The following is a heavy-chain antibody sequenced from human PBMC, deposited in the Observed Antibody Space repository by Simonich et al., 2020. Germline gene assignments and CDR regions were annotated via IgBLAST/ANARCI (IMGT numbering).Heavy chain of an antibody. D-gene: IGHD2-21*02. CDR2: ISYYASNK. Sequence: QVQLVESGGGVVQPGRSLRLSCAASGFTFSSYAMHWVRQAPSKGLEWVAIISYYASNKYYADSVKGRFTTSRDNSKNPLYLQMNSRRAEDTAVYYCARDGERYCGGDCYSYFDYWGQGTLVTVSS. CDR1: GFTFSSYA. J-gene: IGHJ4*02. V-gene: IGHV3-30*07. CDR3: ARDGERYCGGDCYSYFDY.